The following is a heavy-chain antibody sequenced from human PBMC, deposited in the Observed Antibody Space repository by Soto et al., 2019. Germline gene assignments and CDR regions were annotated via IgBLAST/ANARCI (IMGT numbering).Heavy chain of an antibody. D-gene: IGHD3-10*01. CDR1: GGSFSGYY. Sequence: QVQLQQWGAGLLKPSETLYLTCTVYGGSFSGYYWTWIRQPPGKGLEWIAEINHGGSTNYNPSLNRRVAISLDTSKKQFSLKMNSVTAADTAVYYCARTHGSGRYYYYRYFYMDVWDKGTTVTVSS. CDR2: INHGGST. CDR3: ARTHGSGRYYYYRYFYMDV. V-gene: IGHV4-34*01. J-gene: IGHJ6*03.